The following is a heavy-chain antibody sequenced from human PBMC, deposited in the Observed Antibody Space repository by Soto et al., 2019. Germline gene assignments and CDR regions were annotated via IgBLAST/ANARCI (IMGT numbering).Heavy chain of an antibody. CDR2: ISAYNGNT. CDR3: ARDAAYYCDMGLVHNWFDP. CDR1: GYTFTSYG. J-gene: IGHJ5*02. D-gene: IGHD3-22*01. Sequence: QVQLVQSGAEVKKPGASVKVSCKASGYTFTSYGISWVRQAHGQGLEWMGWISAYNGNTNYAQKLQGRVTMTTDTSTSTAYMELRSLISDDTAVYYWARDAAYYCDMGLVHNWFDPWGQGTLVTVSS. V-gene: IGHV1-18*01.